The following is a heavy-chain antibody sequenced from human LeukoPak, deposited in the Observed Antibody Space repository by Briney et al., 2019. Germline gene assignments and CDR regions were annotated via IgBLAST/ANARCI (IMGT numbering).Heavy chain of an antibody. V-gene: IGHV1-46*03. CDR3: ARAPYCGGDCYYFDY. Sequence: ASVKVSCKASGYTFTSYYMHWVRQAPGQGLEWMGIINPSGGSTNYAQKFQGRVTMTRDTSTSTVYMELSSLRSEDTAVYYCARAPYCGGDCYYFDYWGQGTLVTVSS. D-gene: IGHD2-21*01. CDR1: GYTFTSYY. J-gene: IGHJ4*02. CDR2: INPSGGST.